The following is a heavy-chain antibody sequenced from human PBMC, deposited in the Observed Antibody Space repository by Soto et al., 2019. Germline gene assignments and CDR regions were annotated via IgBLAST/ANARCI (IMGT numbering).Heavy chain of an antibody. CDR3: AKGRSDDSSGYYYTLDY. D-gene: IGHD3-22*01. CDR2: ISGSGGTT. CDR1: GLTLSSYA. J-gene: IGHJ4*02. V-gene: IGHV3-23*01. Sequence: PGGSLRLSCAASGLTLSSYAVSWVRQAPGKGPQWVSVISGSGGTTFYADSVKGRFTISRDNSKNTLYLQMNSLRAEDTALYYCAKGRSDDSSGYYYTLDYWGQGALVTVSS.